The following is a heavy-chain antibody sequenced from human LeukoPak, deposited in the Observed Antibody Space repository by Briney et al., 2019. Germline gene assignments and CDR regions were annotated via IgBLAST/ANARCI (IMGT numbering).Heavy chain of an antibody. J-gene: IGHJ3*02. Sequence: PSETLSLTCTVSGGSISSYYWSWIRQPPGKGLEWIGYIYYSGSTNYNPSLKSRVTISVDTSRKQFSLTLNSVTAADTAMYYCARLGLPNAFDIWGQGTMVTVSS. CDR1: GGSISSYY. D-gene: IGHD2-15*01. V-gene: IGHV4-59*08. CDR2: IYYSGST. CDR3: ARLGLPNAFDI.